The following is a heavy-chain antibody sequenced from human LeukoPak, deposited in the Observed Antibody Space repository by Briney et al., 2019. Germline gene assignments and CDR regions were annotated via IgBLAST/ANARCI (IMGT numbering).Heavy chain of an antibody. D-gene: IGHD5-24*01. V-gene: IGHV5-51*01. CDR1: GYTFTSNW. Sequence: GESLKISCKGSGYTFTSNWIGWVRQMPGKGLEWMGILYPAGSDSIYSPSFQGQVTISADQSISTAYLQWSTLQASDTAMYYCARASRDGYNQNFDYWGQGTQVTVSS. CDR2: LYPAGSDS. J-gene: IGHJ4*02. CDR3: ARASRDGYNQNFDY.